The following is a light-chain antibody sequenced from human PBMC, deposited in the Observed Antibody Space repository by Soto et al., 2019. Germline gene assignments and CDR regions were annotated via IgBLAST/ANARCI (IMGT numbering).Light chain of an antibody. CDR3: SSYKSSSTYV. V-gene: IGLV2-14*03. J-gene: IGLJ1*01. CDR2: DVR. CDR1: SSDVGYYNY. Sequence: QSALTQPASVSGSPGQSITISCTGTSSDVGYYNYVSWYQQHPGKAPKLMIYDVRNRPSGVSNRFSGSKSGNTASLTISGLQAEDEADYYCSSYKSSSTYVFGTGNKVTVL.